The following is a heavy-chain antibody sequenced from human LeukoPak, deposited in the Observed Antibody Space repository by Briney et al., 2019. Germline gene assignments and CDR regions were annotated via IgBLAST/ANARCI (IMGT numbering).Heavy chain of an antibody. Sequence: GGSLRLSCAASGFTFSSYGVHWVRQAPGKGLEWVAVISYDESKIYYADSVKGRFTISRDLSTNTLYLQMNSLTTEDTAMYFCARRPVAAEYFQHWGQGTLVTVSS. D-gene: IGHD6-25*01. CDR3: ARRPVAAEYFQH. J-gene: IGHJ1*01. V-gene: IGHV3-30*03. CDR1: GFTFSSYG. CDR2: ISYDESKI.